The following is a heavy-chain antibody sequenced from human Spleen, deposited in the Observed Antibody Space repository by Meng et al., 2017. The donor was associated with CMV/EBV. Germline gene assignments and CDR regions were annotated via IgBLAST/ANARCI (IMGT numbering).Heavy chain of an antibody. J-gene: IGHJ6*02. CDR2: ISSSGSTI. Sequence: GESLKISCAASGFTVSSNYMTWVRQAPGKGLEWVSYISSSGSTIYYADSVKGRFTISRDNAKNSLYLQMNSLRAEDTAVYYCARDCGGDCAYYYYGMDVWGQGTTVTVSS. V-gene: IGHV3-11*01. D-gene: IGHD2-21*01. CDR3: ARDCGGDCAYYYYGMDV. CDR1: GFTVSSNY.